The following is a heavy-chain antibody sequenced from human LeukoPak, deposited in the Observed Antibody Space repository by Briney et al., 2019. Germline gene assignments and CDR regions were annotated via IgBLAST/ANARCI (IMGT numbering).Heavy chain of an antibody. CDR2: INWNGGKI. CDR1: GFTFDDYA. D-gene: IGHD6-6*01. V-gene: IGHV3-9*03. Sequence: GGSLRLSCAASGFTFDDYAIHWVRQALGKGLEWVSGINWNGGKIGYADSVKGRFTISRDSAKSSLYLQMNTLRAEDMAFYYCAKALSSSFTGSSWEYWGQGTLVTVSS. J-gene: IGHJ4*02. CDR3: AKALSSSFTGSSWEY.